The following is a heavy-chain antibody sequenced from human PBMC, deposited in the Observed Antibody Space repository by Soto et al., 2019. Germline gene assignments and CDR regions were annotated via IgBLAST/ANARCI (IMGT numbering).Heavy chain of an antibody. V-gene: IGHV1-69*01. D-gene: IGHD3-3*01. CDR1: GGSFISHA. CDR3: AGGNQFLEGVRGLS. Sequence: GXSVKVSCNAPGGSFISHAITWGRQDPGQGLEWMGGIIPLLGAANYAQNFQGRVTITADESTSTAYMELTSLRSDDTAIYYCAGGNQFLEGVRGLSWGQGTRVTVSS. J-gene: IGHJ4*02. CDR2: IIPLLGAA.